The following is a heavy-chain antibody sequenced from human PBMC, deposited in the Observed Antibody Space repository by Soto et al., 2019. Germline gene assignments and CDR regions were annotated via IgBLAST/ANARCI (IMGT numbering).Heavy chain of an antibody. J-gene: IGHJ4*02. CDR2: IDPSDSDSYT. V-gene: IGHV5-10-1*01. D-gene: IGHD3-10*01. Sequence: GESLKISCKGSGYSFTSCWITWVRQMPGKGLKWMGRIDPSDSDSYTNYSPSFQGHVTISLDKSISTAYLQWISLKASVSAMYYCARSAYGSESYEFDYWGQGTLVTVS. CDR1: GYSFTSCW. CDR3: ARSAYGSESYEFDY.